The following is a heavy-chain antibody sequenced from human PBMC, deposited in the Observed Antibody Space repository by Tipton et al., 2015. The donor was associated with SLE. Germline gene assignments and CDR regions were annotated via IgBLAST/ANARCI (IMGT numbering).Heavy chain of an antibody. CDR1: GGSISSGYYY. CDR3: ARARFGYYMDV. CDR2: IYHSGTT. Sequence: LRLSCTVSGGSISSGYYYWSWIRQPAGKGLEWIGYIYHSGTTFYNPSLKSRVTISVDWSKNQFSLKLTSVTATDTAVYYCARARFGYYMDVWGKGTTVTVSS. J-gene: IGHJ6*03. D-gene: IGHD3-16*01. V-gene: IGHV4-30-2*01.